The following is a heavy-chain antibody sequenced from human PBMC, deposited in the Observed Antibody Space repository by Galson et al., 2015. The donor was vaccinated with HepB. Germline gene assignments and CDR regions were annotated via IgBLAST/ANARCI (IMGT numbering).Heavy chain of an antibody. CDR3: ASLRGADPLGFDY. D-gene: IGHD3-16*01. V-gene: IGHV5-51*01. CDR2: IYPADSDT. CDR1: GYNFAISW. J-gene: IGHJ4*02. Sequence: QSGAEVKKPGESLKISCKGSGYNFAISWIGWVCQMPGKGLEWMGIIYPADSDTRYSPSFQGQVTISTDKSISTAYLQWSSLKASDTAMYYCASLRGADPLGFDYWGQGTLVTVSS.